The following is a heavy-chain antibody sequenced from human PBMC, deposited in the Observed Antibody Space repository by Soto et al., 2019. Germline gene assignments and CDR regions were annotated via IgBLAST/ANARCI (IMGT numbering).Heavy chain of an antibody. CDR2: INPSGGST. CDR3: ATDRDYVWGSYRYIFDY. D-gene: IGHD3-16*02. Sequence: ASVKVSCKASGYTFTSYYMHWVRQAPGRGLEWMGIINPSGGSTSYAQKFQGRVTMTRDTSTSTVYMELSSLRSEDTAVYYCATDRDYVWGSYRYIFDYWGQGTLVTVSS. J-gene: IGHJ4*02. V-gene: IGHV1-46*01. CDR1: GYTFTSYY.